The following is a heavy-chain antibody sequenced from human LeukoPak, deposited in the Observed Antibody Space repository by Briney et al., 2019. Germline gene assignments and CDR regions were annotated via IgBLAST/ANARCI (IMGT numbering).Heavy chain of an antibody. CDR1: GFTFSSYA. CDR3: AKGRRGLTYYYDSSGYQGAFDI. V-gene: IGHV3-23*01. CDR2: ISGSGGST. Sequence: GGSLRLSCAASGFTFSSYAMSWVRQAPGKGLEWVSAISGSGGSTYYADSVKGRFTISRDNSKNTLYLQMNSLRAEDTAVYYCAKGRRGLTYYYDSSGYQGAFDIWGQGTMVTASS. D-gene: IGHD3-22*01. J-gene: IGHJ3*02.